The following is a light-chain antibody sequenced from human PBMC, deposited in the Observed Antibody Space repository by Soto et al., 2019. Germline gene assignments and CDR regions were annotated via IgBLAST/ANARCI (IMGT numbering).Light chain of an antibody. V-gene: IGLV1-44*01. CDR1: SSNIGSNS. J-gene: IGLJ1*01. Sequence: QPALTQPPSASATPGQRVTISCSGSSSNIGSNSVNWYQQLPGTAPKRLIYSNDQRPSGVPDRFSGSKSGTSASLAISGLRSEDEGDYYCAAWDDSLNGFHVFGTGTKVTVL. CDR3: AAWDDSLNGFHV. CDR2: SND.